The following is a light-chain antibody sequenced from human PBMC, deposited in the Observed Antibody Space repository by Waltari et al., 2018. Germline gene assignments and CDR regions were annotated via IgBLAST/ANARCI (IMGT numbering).Light chain of an antibody. V-gene: IGKV3-11*01. CDR3: QHRKSWPLT. CDR1: QSVSSY. J-gene: IGKJ4*01. Sequence: EIVLTQSPATLSLSPGERATLSCRASQSVSSYLAWYQQNPGQAPRLLINDASNRATGVPARFSGSGSGTDFTLTISSLEPEDFAVYYCQHRKSWPLTFGGGTKVEIK. CDR2: DAS.